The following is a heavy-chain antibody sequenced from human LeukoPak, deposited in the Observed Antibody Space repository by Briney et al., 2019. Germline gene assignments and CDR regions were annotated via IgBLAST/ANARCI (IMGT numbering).Heavy chain of an antibody. CDR3: ARDYWVIKYYFDY. D-gene: IGHD3-16*02. Sequence: GRSLRLSCAASGFTLDDYAMHWVRQAPGKGLEWVSGISWNSCSIAYADSVRGRFTIFRDNAKTSLYLQMNSMRGEDTAVYYCARDYWVIKYYFDYWGQGTLVTVSS. V-gene: IGHV3-9*01. J-gene: IGHJ4*02. CDR2: ISWNSCSI. CDR1: GFTLDDYA.